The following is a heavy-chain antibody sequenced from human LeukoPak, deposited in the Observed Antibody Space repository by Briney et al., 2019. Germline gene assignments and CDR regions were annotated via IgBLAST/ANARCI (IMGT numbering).Heavy chain of an antibody. D-gene: IGHD3-22*01. Sequence: ASVKVSCKASGYTFTGHYMHWVRQAPGQGLEWMGWINPNSGGTNYAQKFQGRVTMTRDTSISTAYMELSRLRSDDTAVYYCAREYYDSSGYPGDYWGQGTLVTVSS. CDR1: GYTFTGHY. CDR3: AREYYDSSGYPGDY. CDR2: INPNSGGT. V-gene: IGHV1-2*02. J-gene: IGHJ4*02.